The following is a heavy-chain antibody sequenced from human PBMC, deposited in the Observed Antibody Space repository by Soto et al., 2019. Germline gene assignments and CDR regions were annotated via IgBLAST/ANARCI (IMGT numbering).Heavy chain of an antibody. J-gene: IGHJ6*02. V-gene: IGHV3-23*01. Sequence: EVQLLESGGGLVQPGGSLRLSCAASGFTFSSYAMSWVRQAPGKGLEWVSVIRSSGDRTYYADSVKGRFTISRDNSKNTLYMQMNSLRAEDTDVYYCAKQQGPGTPYYYAMDVWGQGTTVTVSS. D-gene: IGHD1-1*01. CDR3: AKQQGPGTPYYYAMDV. CDR2: IRSSGDRT. CDR1: GFTFSSYA.